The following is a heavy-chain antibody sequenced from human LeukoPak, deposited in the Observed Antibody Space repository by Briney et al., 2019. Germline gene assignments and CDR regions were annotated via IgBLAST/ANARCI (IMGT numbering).Heavy chain of an antibody. J-gene: IGHJ4*02. CDR1: GGTFGSYT. V-gene: IGHV1-69*04. D-gene: IGHD3-22*01. Sequence: SSVKVSCKASGGTFGSYTMSWVRQAPGQGLEWMGRIIPILGIANYAQKFQGRVTITADKSTSTAYIELSSLRSEDTAVYYCARDDRYYYDSSGYYFGWGQGTLVTVSS. CDR3: ARDDRYYYDSSGYYFG. CDR2: IIPILGIA.